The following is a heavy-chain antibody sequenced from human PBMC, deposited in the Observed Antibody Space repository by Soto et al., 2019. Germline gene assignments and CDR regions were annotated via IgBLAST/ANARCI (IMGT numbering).Heavy chain of an antibody. CDR1: GGSISSGGYS. V-gene: IGHV4-30-2*01. CDR2: IYHSGST. J-gene: IGHJ5*02. Sequence: PSETLSLTCAVSGGSISSGGYSWSWIRQPPGKGLEWIGYIYHSGSTYYNPSLKSRVTMSVDRSKNQFSLKLSSVTAADTAVYYCARGSDYVWGSYRPNWFDPWGQGTLVTVSS. CDR3: ARGSDYVWGSYRPNWFDP. D-gene: IGHD3-16*02.